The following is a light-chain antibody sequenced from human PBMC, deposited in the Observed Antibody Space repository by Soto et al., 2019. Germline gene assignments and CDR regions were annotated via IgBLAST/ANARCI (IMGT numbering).Light chain of an antibody. J-gene: IGLJ1*01. V-gene: IGLV1-40*01. CDR2: GDS. CDR1: GSNIGAGYD. CDR3: QSYANTLDAPYV. Sequence: QSVLTQPASVSGAPGQWVTISCTGTGSNIGAGYDVYWYQHRPGTAPKLLVFGDSHRPSGVPDRFSGSKSGTSASLAITGLQAEDEGDSYYQSYANTLDAPYVFGTGTKLTVL.